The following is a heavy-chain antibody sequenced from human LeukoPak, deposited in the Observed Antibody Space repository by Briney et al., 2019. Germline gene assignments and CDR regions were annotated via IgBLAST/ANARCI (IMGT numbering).Heavy chain of an antibody. CDR1: GFTFSSYA. Sequence: GGSLRLSCAASGFTFSSYAMHWVRQAPGKGLEWVAVISYDGSNKYYADSVKGRFTISRDNSKNTLYLQMNSLRAEDTAVYYCARGGLFKYFFDYWGQGTPVTVYS. J-gene: IGHJ4*02. V-gene: IGHV3-30-3*01. D-gene: IGHD2-15*01. CDR2: ISYDGSNK. CDR3: ARGGLFKYFFDY.